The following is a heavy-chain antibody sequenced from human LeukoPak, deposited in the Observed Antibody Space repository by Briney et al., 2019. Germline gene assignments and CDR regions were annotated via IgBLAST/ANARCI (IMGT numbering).Heavy chain of an antibody. J-gene: IGHJ3*02. Sequence: GGSLRLSCAASGFTLNNYAMSWVRQAPGKGLEWVSATSSSDAGTYHADSVKGRFTISRDNAKNSLYLQMNSLRVDDTAVYYCARGASVVAGSDDAFDIWGQGTMVTVSS. CDR1: GFTLNNYA. V-gene: IGHV3-23*01. CDR2: TSSSDAGT. D-gene: IGHD6-19*01. CDR3: ARGASVVAGSDDAFDI.